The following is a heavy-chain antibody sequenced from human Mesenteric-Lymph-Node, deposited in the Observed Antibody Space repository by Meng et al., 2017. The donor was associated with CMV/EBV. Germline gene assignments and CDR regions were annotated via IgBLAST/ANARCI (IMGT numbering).Heavy chain of an antibody. J-gene: IGHJ4*02. CDR1: GGSISSYY. D-gene: IGHD3-22*01. CDR3: ARDGDYFDSSGYGPFDY. Sequence: SETLSLTCTVSGGSISSYYWSWIRQPPGKGLEWIGYIYYSGSTNYNPSLKSRVTISVDTSKNQFSLKLNSVTAADTAMYYCARDGDYFDSSGYGPFDYWGQGTLVTVSS. V-gene: IGHV4-59*12. CDR2: IYYSGST.